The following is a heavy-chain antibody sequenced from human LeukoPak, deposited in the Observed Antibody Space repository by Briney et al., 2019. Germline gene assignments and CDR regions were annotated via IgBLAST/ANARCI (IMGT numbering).Heavy chain of an antibody. J-gene: IGHJ4*02. CDR1: GGSLSSYY. Sequence: PSETLSLTCTVSGGSLSSYYWSWIRQPPGKDLEWIGYIFHSGNTYYNPSLKSRCTISIDTSKNQFSLRLTSVTAADTAVYYCASGSGTAAHFDYWGQGTLVTVSS. D-gene: IGHD6-13*01. V-gene: IGHV4-59*06. CDR2: IFHSGNT. CDR3: ASGSGTAAHFDY.